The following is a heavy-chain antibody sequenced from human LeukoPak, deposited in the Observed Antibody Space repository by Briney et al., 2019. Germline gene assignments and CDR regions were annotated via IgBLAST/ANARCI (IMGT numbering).Heavy chain of an antibody. CDR2: IKLDGSEK. J-gene: IGHJ4*02. CDR1: GFTFSSYW. Sequence: GGSLRLSCAASGFTFSSYWMSWVRQAPGKGLEWVANIKLDGSEKYYVDSVKGRFTISRDNAKKSLYLQMNSLRDEDTAVYYCTRDFFAFGGVIALLDYWGQGTLVTVSS. CDR3: TRDFFAFGGVIALLDY. V-gene: IGHV3-7*01. D-gene: IGHD3-16*02.